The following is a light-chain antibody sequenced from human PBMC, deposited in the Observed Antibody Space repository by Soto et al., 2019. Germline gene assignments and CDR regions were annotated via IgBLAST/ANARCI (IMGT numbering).Light chain of an antibody. CDR3: SSYTTYSTLR. CDR2: DVT. CDR1: SSDVGGYNY. Sequence: QSVLTQPASVSGSPGQSITISCTGTSSDVGGYNYVSWYQQYPDKAPKLVIYDVTSRPSGVSNRFSGSKSGSTASLTISGLRAEDEADYYCSSYTTYSTLRFGGGTKVTVL. J-gene: IGLJ2*01. V-gene: IGLV2-14*01.